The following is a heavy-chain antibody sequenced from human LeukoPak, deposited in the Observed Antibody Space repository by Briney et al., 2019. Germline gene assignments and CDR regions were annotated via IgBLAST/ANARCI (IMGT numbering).Heavy chain of an antibody. D-gene: IGHD4-23*01. Sequence: SVKVSCKASGGTFSSYAISWVRQAPGQGLEWMGGIIPIFGTANYAQKFQGRVTITADESTSTAYMELSSLRSEDTAVYYYARDPLRGSPLGYGMDVWGQGTTVTVSS. V-gene: IGHV1-69*01. J-gene: IGHJ6*02. CDR3: ARDPLRGSPLGYGMDV. CDR1: GGTFSSYA. CDR2: IIPIFGTA.